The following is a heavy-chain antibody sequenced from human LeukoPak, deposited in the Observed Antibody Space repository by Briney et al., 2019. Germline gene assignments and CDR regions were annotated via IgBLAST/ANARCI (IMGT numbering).Heavy chain of an antibody. J-gene: IGHJ4*02. CDR1: GGSISSTGDY. CDR3: ARHQGWLAPRSFDS. Sequence: SETLSLTCTVSGGSISSTGDYWGWIRQSPGKGLEWIGSIYHTATTYHNPSLKSRVTISVDTSKNQSSLKLSSVTAADKAVYYCARHQGWLAPRSFDSWGQGTLVTVSA. D-gene: IGHD5-12*01. V-gene: IGHV4-39*01. CDR2: IYHTATT.